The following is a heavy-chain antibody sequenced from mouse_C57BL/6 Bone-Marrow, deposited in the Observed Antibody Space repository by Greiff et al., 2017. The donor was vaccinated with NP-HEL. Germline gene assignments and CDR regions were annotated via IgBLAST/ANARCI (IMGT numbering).Heavy chain of an antibody. CDR3: AHYYCGSSPLDY. Sequence: QVQLKQSGAELAKPGASVKLSCKASGYTFTSYWMHWVQQRPGQGLEWIGYINPSSGYTKYNQKFKDKATLTADKSSSTAYMQLSSLTYEDSAVYYCAHYYCGSSPLDYWGQSTTLTVSS. V-gene: IGHV1-7*01. J-gene: IGHJ2*01. CDR1: GYTFTSYW. D-gene: IGHD1-1*01. CDR2: INPSSGYT.